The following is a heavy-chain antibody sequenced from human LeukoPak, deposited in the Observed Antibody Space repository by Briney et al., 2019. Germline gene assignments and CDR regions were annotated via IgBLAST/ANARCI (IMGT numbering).Heavy chain of an antibody. CDR3: ARDHSSASYTYYYYYMDV. Sequence: SQTLSLTCAISGDSVSSNSAAWNSIRQSPSRGLEWQGRTYYRSKWYNDYAVSVKSRITINPDTSKNQFSLKLTSATVADTAVYYCARDHSSASYTYYYYYMDVWGKGTTVTVSS. CDR2: TYYRSKWYN. CDR1: GDSVSSNSAA. V-gene: IGHV6-1*01. J-gene: IGHJ6*03. D-gene: IGHD1-26*01.